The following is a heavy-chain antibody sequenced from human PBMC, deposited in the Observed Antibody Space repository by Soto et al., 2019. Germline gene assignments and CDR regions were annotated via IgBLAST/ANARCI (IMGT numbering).Heavy chain of an antibody. Sequence: LRLSCAASGFTFGTYWMTWVRQAPGRGLEWVANIKQDGSEKYYVDSVKGRFTISRDNAKKSLYLQMNSLRAEDTAVYYCATVEYYYDGSGYPDYWGQGTLVTVSS. V-gene: IGHV3-7*03. D-gene: IGHD3-22*01. CDR3: ATVEYYYDGSGYPDY. CDR1: GFTFGTYW. CDR2: IKQDGSEK. J-gene: IGHJ4*02.